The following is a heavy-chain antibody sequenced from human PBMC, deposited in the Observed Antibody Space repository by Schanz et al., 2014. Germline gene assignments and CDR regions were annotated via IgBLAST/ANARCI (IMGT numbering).Heavy chain of an antibody. V-gene: IGHV3-23*01. Sequence: EVQLLESWGGLVEPGGSLRLSCAASGFSFSSYAMGWVRQARGKGLEWVSAMNESHSTIYYADSVRGRFTISRDNAENTLFLQMNSLRAEDTAVYYCARKVVATIGGYYDNWGQGTLVIVSS. CDR2: MNESHSTI. CDR1: GFSFSSYA. D-gene: IGHD5-12*01. CDR3: ARKVVATIGGYYDN. J-gene: IGHJ4*02.